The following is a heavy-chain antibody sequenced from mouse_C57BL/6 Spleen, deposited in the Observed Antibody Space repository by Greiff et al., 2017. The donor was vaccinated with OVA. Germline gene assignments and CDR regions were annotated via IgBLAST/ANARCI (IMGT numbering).Heavy chain of an antibody. CDR2: ITPSNGGT. CDR3: ARWDKRVDWYFDV. Sequence: QVHVKQPGTELVKPGASVKLSCKASGYTFTSYWMHWVKQRPGQGLEWIGNITPSNGGTNYNEKFKSKATLTVDKSSSTAYMQLSILTSEDSAVYYCARWDKRVDWYFDVWGTGTTVTVSS. CDR1: GYTFTSYW. J-gene: IGHJ1*03. D-gene: IGHD4-1*01. V-gene: IGHV1-53*01.